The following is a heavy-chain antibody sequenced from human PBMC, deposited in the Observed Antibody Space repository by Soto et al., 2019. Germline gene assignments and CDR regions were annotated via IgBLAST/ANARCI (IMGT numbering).Heavy chain of an antibody. D-gene: IGHD2-2*01. V-gene: IGHV3-33*01. CDR3: AREADIVVVPAAMLF. J-gene: IGHJ4*02. CDR1: GFTFSSYG. CDR2: IWYDGSNK. Sequence: GGSLRLSCAASGFTFSSYGMHWVRQAPGKGLEWVAVIWYDGSNKYYADSVKGRFTISRDNSKNTLYLQMNSLRAEDTAVYYCAREADIVVVPAAMLFWGQGTLVTVSS.